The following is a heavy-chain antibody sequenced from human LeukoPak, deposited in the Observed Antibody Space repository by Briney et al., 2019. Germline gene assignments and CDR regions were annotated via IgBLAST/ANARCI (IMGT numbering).Heavy chain of an antibody. Sequence: ASVKVSCKASGGTFSSYTISWVRQAPGQGLEWMGRIIPILGIANYAQKFQGRVTITADESTSTAYMELSSLRSEDTAVYYCARSGYSYGYGGDYWGQGTLVTVSS. V-gene: IGHV1-69*02. D-gene: IGHD5-18*01. CDR3: ARSGYSYGYGGDY. J-gene: IGHJ4*02. CDR1: GGTFSSYT. CDR2: IIPILGIA.